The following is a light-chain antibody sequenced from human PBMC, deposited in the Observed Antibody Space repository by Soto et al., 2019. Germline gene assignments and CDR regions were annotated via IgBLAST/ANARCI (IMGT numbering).Light chain of an antibody. CDR3: QSYDSRLSGSRV. CDR2: GNN. J-gene: IGLJ2*01. CDR1: SSNIGAGYD. V-gene: IGLV1-40*01. Sequence: QSVLTQPPSVSGAPGQRVTISCTGSSSNIGAGYDVHWYQQLPGTAPKFLIYGNNNRPSGVPDRFSASKSGTSASLAITGLQAEDEADYYCQSYDSRLSGSRVFGGGTKLTVL.